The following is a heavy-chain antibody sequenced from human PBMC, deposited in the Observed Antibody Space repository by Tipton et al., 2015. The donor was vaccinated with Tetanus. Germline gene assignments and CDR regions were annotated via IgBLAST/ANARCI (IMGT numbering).Heavy chain of an antibody. D-gene: IGHD3-16*01. V-gene: IGHV4-59*01. J-gene: IGHJ6*02. Sequence: TLSLTCTVSGGSISSFYWYWIRQPPGKGLEWIAYIYQNGDANYNPSLQSRATISVDTSKNPFSLQLAFVAAADTATYYCARERFEEFYCHGLDVWGPGTTVTVSS. CDR1: GGSISSFY. CDR3: ARERFEEFYCHGLDV. CDR2: IYQNGDA.